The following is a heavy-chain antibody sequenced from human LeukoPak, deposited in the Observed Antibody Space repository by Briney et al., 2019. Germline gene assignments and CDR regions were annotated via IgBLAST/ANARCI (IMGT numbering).Heavy chain of an antibody. V-gene: IGHV3-21*01. CDR3: AGVTEAPYVFDY. J-gene: IGHJ4*02. D-gene: IGHD3-16*01. CDR1: GFSFSGSA. CDR2: IRSSSSYI. Sequence: TGGSLRLSCAASGFSFSGSAIDWVRPAPGEGLEWVSSIRSSSSYINSAHSVKGRFTIPRENANNSLYLQMNSLRAEDTAVYYGAGVTEAPYVFDYWGQGNLGTVSS.